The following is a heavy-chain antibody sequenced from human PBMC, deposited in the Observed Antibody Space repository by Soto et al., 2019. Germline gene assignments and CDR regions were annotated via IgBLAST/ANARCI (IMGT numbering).Heavy chain of an antibody. Sequence: QVQLVQSGAEVKNPGSSVKVSCKASGGTFSSYTISWVRQAPGQGLEWMGRIIHILGIANYAKKFQGRVTITTDKSTSTGYMELSNLRSEYTAVYYCARVYGGIAAAGTPWFDPWGQGTLVTVSS. V-gene: IGHV1-69*02. CDR1: GGTFSSYT. CDR3: ARVYGGIAAAGTPWFDP. CDR2: IIHILGIA. D-gene: IGHD6-13*01. J-gene: IGHJ5*02.